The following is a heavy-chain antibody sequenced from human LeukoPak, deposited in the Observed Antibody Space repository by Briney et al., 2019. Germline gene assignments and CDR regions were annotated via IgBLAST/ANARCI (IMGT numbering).Heavy chain of an antibody. CDR1: GFTFSGSA. Sequence: GGSLRLSCAASGFTFSGSAMHWVRQASGKGLEWVGRIRSKANSYATAYAASVKGRFTISRDDSKNTAYLQMNSLKTEDTAVYYCARVGRLWFGVYAFDIWGQGTMVTVSS. CDR3: ARVGRLWFGVYAFDI. CDR2: IRSKANSYAT. V-gene: IGHV3-73*01. J-gene: IGHJ3*02. D-gene: IGHD3-10*01.